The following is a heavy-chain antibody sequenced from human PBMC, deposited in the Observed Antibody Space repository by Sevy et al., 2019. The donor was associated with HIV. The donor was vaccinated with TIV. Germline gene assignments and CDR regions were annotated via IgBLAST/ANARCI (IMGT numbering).Heavy chain of an antibody. D-gene: IGHD5-18*01. CDR2: IYYGGST. V-gene: IGHV4-30-4*01. CDR3: ARVRGYTHVYSFDY. Sequence: SETLSLTCTVSGASISSGDDYWSWIRQPPGKGLEWIGYIYYGGSTYYNPSLKSRVTISVDTSKNQFSLKVRSVTAADTAVYYCARVRGYTHVYSFDYWGQGSLVTVSS. J-gene: IGHJ4*02. CDR1: GASISSGDDY.